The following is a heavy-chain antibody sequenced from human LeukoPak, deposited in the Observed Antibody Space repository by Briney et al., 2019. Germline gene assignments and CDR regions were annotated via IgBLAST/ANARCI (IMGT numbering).Heavy chain of an antibody. J-gene: IGHJ4*02. Sequence: PSQTLSLTCTVSGGSISSGSYYWSWIRQPARKGLEWIGRIYTSGSTNCNPSLKSRVTISLDTSKNQVSLKLSSVTAADTAVYYCARDSRIAVAVDYWGQGTLVTVSS. V-gene: IGHV4-61*02. D-gene: IGHD6-19*01. CDR1: GGSISSGSYY. CDR3: ARDSRIAVAVDY. CDR2: IYTSGST.